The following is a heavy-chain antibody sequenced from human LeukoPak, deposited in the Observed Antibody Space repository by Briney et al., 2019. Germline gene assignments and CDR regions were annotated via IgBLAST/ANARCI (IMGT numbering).Heavy chain of an antibody. Sequence: PGGSLRLSCEASGFTFSSYEMNWVRQAPGKGLEWLSYISSSGSTIYYADSVKGRFTISRDNARNSVYLQMSSLRAGDTAVYYCARYYRQWWYYGMDVWGQGTTVTVSS. CDR2: ISSSGSTI. CDR1: GFTFSSYE. CDR3: ARYYRQWWYYGMDV. J-gene: IGHJ6*02. D-gene: IGHD2-15*01. V-gene: IGHV3-48*03.